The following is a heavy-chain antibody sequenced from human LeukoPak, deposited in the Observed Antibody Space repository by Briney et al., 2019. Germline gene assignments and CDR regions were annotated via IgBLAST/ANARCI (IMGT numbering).Heavy chain of an antibody. Sequence: GASVKVSCKASGYTFTGYYMHWVRQAPGQGLEWMGWINPNSGGTNHAQKFQGRVTMTRDTSISTAYMELSRLRSDDTAVYYCAREPVDTAMVTTLDGNYWGQGTLVTVSS. J-gene: IGHJ4*02. D-gene: IGHD5-18*01. V-gene: IGHV1-2*02. CDR3: AREPVDTAMVTTLDGNY. CDR2: INPNSGGT. CDR1: GYTFTGYY.